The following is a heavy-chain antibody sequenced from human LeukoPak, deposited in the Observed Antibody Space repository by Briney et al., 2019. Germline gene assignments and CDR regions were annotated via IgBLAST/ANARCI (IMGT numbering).Heavy chain of an antibody. V-gene: IGHV4-39*02. CDR2: IDYSGST. J-gene: IGHJ4*02. D-gene: IGHD3-22*01. CDR1: GGSVIITSYY. Sequence: NTSETLSLTCTVSGGSVIITSYYWGWIRQPPGKGPEWIGSIDYSGSTYYNPSLKSRVTISVDTSKNQFSLRLSSVTAADTAVYYCATEVYYDKNYWGQGTLVTVSS. CDR3: ATEVYYDKNY.